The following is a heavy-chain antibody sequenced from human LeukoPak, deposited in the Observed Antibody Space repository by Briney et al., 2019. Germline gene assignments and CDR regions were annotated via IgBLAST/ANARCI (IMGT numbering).Heavy chain of an antibody. Sequence: PGRSLRLSSAGSGFSFSRYWMAWVRQAPGKGLEWVASINQDVSRIHYVDSVKGRFTISRDNAKSSLFLQMTSLRVEDTAVYYCARLKDDVTKFDYWGQGILVTVSS. D-gene: IGHD2-8*01. V-gene: IGHV3-7*01. J-gene: IGHJ4*02. CDR3: ARLKDDVTKFDY. CDR2: INQDVSRI. CDR1: GFSFSRYW.